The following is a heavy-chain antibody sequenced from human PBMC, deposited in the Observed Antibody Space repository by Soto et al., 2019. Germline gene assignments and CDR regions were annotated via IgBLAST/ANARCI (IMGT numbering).Heavy chain of an antibody. V-gene: IGHV1-69*13. CDR3: ARGYCSGGSCYGLYYYYYYGMDV. J-gene: IGHJ6*02. CDR1: GGTFSSYA. Sequence: ASVKVSCKASGGTFSSYAISWVRQAPGQGLEWMGGITPIFGTANYAQKFQGRVTITADESTSTAYMELSSLRSEDTAVYYCARGYCSGGSCYGLYYYYYYGMDVWGQGTTVTVSS. D-gene: IGHD2-15*01. CDR2: ITPIFGTA.